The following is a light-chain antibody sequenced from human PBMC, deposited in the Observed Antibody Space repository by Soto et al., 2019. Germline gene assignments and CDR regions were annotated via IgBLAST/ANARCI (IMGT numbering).Light chain of an antibody. Sequence: IVLTQSPGTLSLSPGERATLSCRASQSVSSSYLAWYQQKPGQAPRLLIYGAATRATGIPDRFSGSGSGTDFTLTISRLEPEDLAVYYCQQYGNSPSTFGQGTKLEIK. CDR1: QSVSSSY. CDR3: QQYGNSPST. J-gene: IGKJ2*01. CDR2: GAA. V-gene: IGKV3-20*01.